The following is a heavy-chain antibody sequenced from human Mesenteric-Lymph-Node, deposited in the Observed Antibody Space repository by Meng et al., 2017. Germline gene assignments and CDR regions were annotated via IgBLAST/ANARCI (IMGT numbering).Heavy chain of an antibody. CDR3: ARTNYGDYNWFDP. J-gene: IGHJ5*02. V-gene: IGHV4-31*03. D-gene: IGHD4-17*01. CDR1: GGSISSGGFY. CDR2: IYYSGST. Sequence: QVQLQEPGPGLGTPSQTLSLTCTVSGGSISSGGFYWSWIRQYPGKGLEWIGYIYYSGSTYYNPSLRSRVAISIDTSKNQFSLKLTSVTAADTAVYFCARTNYGDYNWFDPWGQGTLVTVSS.